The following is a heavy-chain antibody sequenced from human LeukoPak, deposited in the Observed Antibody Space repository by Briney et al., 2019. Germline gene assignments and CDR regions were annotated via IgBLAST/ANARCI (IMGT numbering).Heavy chain of an antibody. D-gene: IGHD2-8*02. Sequence: GGSLRLSCAASGFTSSGSAMHWVRQASGKGLEWVGRIRSKANSYATAYAASVKGRFTISRDDSKNTAYLQMNSLKTEDTAVYYCTSRPTGVPELRRLVEDYWGQGTLVTVSS. CDR2: IRSKANSYAT. V-gene: IGHV3-73*01. CDR3: TSRPTGVPELRRLVEDY. J-gene: IGHJ4*02. CDR1: GFTSSGSA.